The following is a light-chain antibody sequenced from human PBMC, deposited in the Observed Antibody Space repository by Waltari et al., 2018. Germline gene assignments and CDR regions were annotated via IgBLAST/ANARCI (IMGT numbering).Light chain of an antibody. J-gene: IGKJ2*01. CDR1: QDITNY. V-gene: IGKV1-33*01. CDR3: QHYDRLPYT. CDR2: AAS. Sequence: DIQMTQSPSSLTASVGDRVPITCQASQDITNYLNWYQQKPGKAPKLLINAASNLEAGVPSRFSGSGSGTDFTLTISSLQAEDVATYYCQHYDRLPYTFGQGTSLQIK.